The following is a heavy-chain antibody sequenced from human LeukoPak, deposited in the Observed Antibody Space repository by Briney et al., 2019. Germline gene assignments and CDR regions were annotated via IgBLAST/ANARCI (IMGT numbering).Heavy chain of an antibody. J-gene: IGHJ4*02. CDR3: TTVRPGTSGYSY. D-gene: IGHD3-22*01. Sequence: GGSLRLSCAASGFTFSSAWMTWVRQAPGKGLEWVGRVRSKADGGTTDYAAPAKGRFTTSRDDSKNTVLLQMNGLKTEDTAVYYCTTVRPGTSGYSYWGQGTLVTVSS. V-gene: IGHV3-15*01. CDR1: GFTFSSAW. CDR2: VRSKADGGTT.